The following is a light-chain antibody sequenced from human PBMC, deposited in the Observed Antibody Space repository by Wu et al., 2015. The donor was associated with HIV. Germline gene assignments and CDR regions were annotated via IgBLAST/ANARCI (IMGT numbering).Light chain of an antibody. Sequence: EIVMTQSPATLSVSPGERVTLSCRASQSISSNLAWLQQKPGQVPRLLISGASSRATGIPDRFSGSGSFTDFTLTISSLEPEDSAVYYCQHHSSWPLTFGHGTRLXIK. CDR3: QHHSSWPLT. V-gene: IGKV3D-15*01. J-gene: IGKJ5*01. CDR1: QSISSN. CDR2: GAS.